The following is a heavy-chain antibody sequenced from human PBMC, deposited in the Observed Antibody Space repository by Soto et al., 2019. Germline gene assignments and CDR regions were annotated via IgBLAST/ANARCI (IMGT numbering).Heavy chain of an antibody. V-gene: IGHV1-8*01. CDR3: ARTDGDLDY. J-gene: IGHJ4*01. Sequence: QVQLVQSGAEVKKPGASVKVSCKTSGYTFTRYDITWVRQATGQGLEWMGWMNPKGGYTGSAQRFQGRITMTRDTSISTAYMELSSLRSEDTAMYYCARTDGDLDYWGQGTLVTVSS. CDR1: GYTFTRYD. CDR2: MNPKGGYT. D-gene: IGHD4-17*01.